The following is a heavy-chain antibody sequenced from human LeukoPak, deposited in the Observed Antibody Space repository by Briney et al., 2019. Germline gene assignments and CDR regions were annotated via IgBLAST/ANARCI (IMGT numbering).Heavy chain of an antibody. CDR2: ISHSGRT. CDR3: ATYDSATHTLNY. Sequence: PSETLSLTCTVSGGSITSDSWTWVRQPPGKGLEWIGYISHSGRTSSSPSLKGRVTMSVDPSKKQVSLKLTSVTAADAAVYYCATYDSATHTLNYWGQGTLVSVSS. J-gene: IGHJ4*02. CDR1: GGSITSDS. V-gene: IGHV4-59*01. D-gene: IGHD3-22*01.